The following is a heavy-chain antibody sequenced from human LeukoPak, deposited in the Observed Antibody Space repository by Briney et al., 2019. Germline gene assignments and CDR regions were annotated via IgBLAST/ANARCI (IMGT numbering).Heavy chain of an antibody. Sequence: PGGSLRLSCAGSGFIFNNYWMGWVRQAPGKWLRWVASIIAEGHERHYVDSVKGRFTISRDNAKNSLFLQMDSLRVEDTAVYDCVRDLGGCSGDCHPYWGQGVLVTVSS. D-gene: IGHD2-21*01. CDR1: GFIFNNYW. V-gene: IGHV3-7*01. CDR3: VRDLGGCSGDCHPY. J-gene: IGHJ4*02. CDR2: IIAEGHER.